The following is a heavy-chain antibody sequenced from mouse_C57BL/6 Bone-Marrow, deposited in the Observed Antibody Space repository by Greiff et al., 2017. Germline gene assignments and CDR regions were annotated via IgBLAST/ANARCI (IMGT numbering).Heavy chain of an antibody. CDR1: GFTFSDYG. CDR3: ARDYYGSSRDY. CDR2: ISSGSSTI. V-gene: IGHV5-17*01. D-gene: IGHD1-1*01. Sequence: EVKLMESGGGLVKPGGSLKLSCAASGFTFSDYGMHWVRQAPEKGLEWVAYISSGSSTIYYADTVKGRFTISRDNAKNTLYLQMTSLRSEDTAMYYCARDYYGSSRDYWGQGTTLTVSS. J-gene: IGHJ2*01.